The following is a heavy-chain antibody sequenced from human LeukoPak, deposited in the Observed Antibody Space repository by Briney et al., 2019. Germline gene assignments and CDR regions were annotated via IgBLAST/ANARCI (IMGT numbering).Heavy chain of an antibody. CDR2: IYYSGST. J-gene: IGHJ3*02. D-gene: IGHD6-13*01. V-gene: IGHV4-59*08. CDR3: ASRTPGIAAAGDDAFDI. Sequence: PSETLSLTCTVSGGSISSYYWSWIRQPPGKGLEWIGYIYYSGSTNYNPSLKSRVTISVDTSKNQFSLKLSSVTAADTAVYYCASRTPGIAAAGDDAFDIWGQGQWSPSLQ. CDR1: GGSISSYY.